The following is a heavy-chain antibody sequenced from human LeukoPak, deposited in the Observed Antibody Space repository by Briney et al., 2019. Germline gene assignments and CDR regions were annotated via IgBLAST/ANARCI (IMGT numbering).Heavy chain of an antibody. J-gene: IGHJ4*02. CDR2: ISSSSSYT. V-gene: IGHV3-11*06. Sequence: GGSLRLSCAASGFTFSDYYMSWIRPAPGKGLEWVSYISSSSSYTNYADSVKGRFTISRDNAKSTLYLQMNSLRAEDTAVYYCARARYGDYAVDYWGQGTLVTVSS. CDR1: GFTFSDYY. CDR3: ARARYGDYAVDY. D-gene: IGHD4-17*01.